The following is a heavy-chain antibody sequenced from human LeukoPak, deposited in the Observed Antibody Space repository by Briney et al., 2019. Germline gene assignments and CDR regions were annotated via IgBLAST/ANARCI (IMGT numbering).Heavy chain of an antibody. V-gene: IGHV1-18*04. CDR3: ARRQADAFDI. CDR2: ISAYNGNT. J-gene: IGHJ3*02. CDR1: GYTFTGYY. Sequence: GASVKVSCKASGYTFTGYYMHWVRQAPGQGLEWMGWISAYNGNTNYAQKLQGRVTMTTDTSTSTAYMELRSLRSDDTAVYYCARRQADAFDIWGQGTMVTVSS.